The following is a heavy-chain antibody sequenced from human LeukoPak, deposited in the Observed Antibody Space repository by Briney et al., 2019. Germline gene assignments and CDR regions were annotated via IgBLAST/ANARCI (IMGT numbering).Heavy chain of an antibody. CDR1: GGSFSGYY. J-gene: IGHJ4*02. CDR2: INHSGST. V-gene: IGHV4-34*01. CDR3: ARGPISIVATIFYFDY. Sequence: SETLSLTCAVYGGSFSGYYWSWIRQPPGKGLEWIGEINHSGSTNYNPSLKSRVTISVDTSKNQFSLKLSSVTAADTAVYYCARGPISIVATIFYFDYWGQGTLVTVSS. D-gene: IGHD5-12*01.